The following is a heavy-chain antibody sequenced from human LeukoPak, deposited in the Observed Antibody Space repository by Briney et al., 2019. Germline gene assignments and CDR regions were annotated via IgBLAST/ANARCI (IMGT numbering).Heavy chain of an antibody. Sequence: GGSVRLSCAASGFTFSGFWMHWVRQAPGKGLMWVSHINVGGSTTSYADSVKGRFTISRDNAKNTLYLQMNSLRANDTAVYYCARGSGRNGWFDPWGQGPLVTVSS. V-gene: IGHV3-74*01. CDR1: GFTFSGFW. CDR2: INVGGSTT. CDR3: ARGSGRNGWFDP. J-gene: IGHJ5*02. D-gene: IGHD2-8*01.